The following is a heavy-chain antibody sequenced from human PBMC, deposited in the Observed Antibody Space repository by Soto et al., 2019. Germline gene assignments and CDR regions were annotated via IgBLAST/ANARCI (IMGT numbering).Heavy chain of an antibody. CDR1: GFTFSSYA. CDR2: ITGGGDNT. D-gene: IGHD2-15*01. CDR3: AKGSGGSRPYYFDY. V-gene: IGHV3-23*01. J-gene: IGHJ4*02. Sequence: GGSLRLSCAGSGFTFSSYAMSWVRQAPGKGLEWVSAITGGGDNTYSADSVKGRFTISRDNSKNTLYLQMNSLRAEDTAVYYCAKGSGGSRPYYFDYWGQGTLVTVSS.